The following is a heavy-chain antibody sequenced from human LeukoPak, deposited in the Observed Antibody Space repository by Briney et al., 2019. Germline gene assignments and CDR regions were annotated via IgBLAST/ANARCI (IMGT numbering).Heavy chain of an antibody. J-gene: IGHJ6*02. CDR2: IYYSGST. CDR3: ARGGGGSGSYYKDYYYGMDV. V-gene: IGHV4-31*11. Sequence: SQTLSLTCAVSGGSISSGGYSWSWIRQHPGKGLEWIGYIYYSGSTYYNPSLKSRVNISIDTSKNQFSLKLSSVTAADTAVYYCARGGGGSGSYYKDYYYGMDVWGQGTTVTVSS. CDR1: GGSISSGGYS. D-gene: IGHD3-10*01.